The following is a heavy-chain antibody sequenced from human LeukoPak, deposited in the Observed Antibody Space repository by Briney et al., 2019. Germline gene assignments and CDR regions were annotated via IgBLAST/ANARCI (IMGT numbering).Heavy chain of an antibody. D-gene: IGHD4-17*01. V-gene: IGHV5-51*01. J-gene: IGHJ6*02. CDR3: ARQKLDDYGDFYYYGMDV. Sequence: GESLKISCKGSGYSFTSYWIGWVRQMPGKGLEWMGIIYPGDSDTRYSPSFQGQVTVSADKSISTAYLQWSSLKASDTAMYYCARQKLDDYGDFYYYGMDVWGQGTTVTVSS. CDR1: GYSFTSYW. CDR2: IYPGDSDT.